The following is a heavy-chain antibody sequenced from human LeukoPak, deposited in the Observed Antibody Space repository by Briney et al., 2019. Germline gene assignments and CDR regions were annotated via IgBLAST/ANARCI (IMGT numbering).Heavy chain of an antibody. CDR3: ARDFGYNAAGAYYFDY. CDR2: INPNSGGT. Sequence: ASVKVSCKASGYTFTGYYMHWVRQAPGQGREWMGRINPNSGGTNYAQKFQGRVAMTRDTSISTAYMELSRLRSDDTAVYYCARDFGYNAAGAYYFDYWGQGTLVTVSS. D-gene: IGHD5-24*01. CDR1: GYTFTGYY. V-gene: IGHV1-2*06. J-gene: IGHJ4*02.